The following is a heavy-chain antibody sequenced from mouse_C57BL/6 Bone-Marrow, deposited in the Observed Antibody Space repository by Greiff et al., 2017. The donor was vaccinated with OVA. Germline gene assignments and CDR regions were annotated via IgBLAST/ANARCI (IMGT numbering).Heavy chain of an antibody. CDR1: GYTFTSYW. CDR2: IDPSDSYT. CDR3: AREKWRRPSYFDY. Sequence: QVQLQQPGAELVKPGASVTLSCKASGYTFTSYWMQWVKQRPGQGLEWIGEIDPSDSYTNYNQKFKGKATLTVDTSSSTAYMQLSSLTSEDSAVYDCAREKWRRPSYFDYWGQGTTLTVSS. J-gene: IGHJ2*01. V-gene: IGHV1-50*01.